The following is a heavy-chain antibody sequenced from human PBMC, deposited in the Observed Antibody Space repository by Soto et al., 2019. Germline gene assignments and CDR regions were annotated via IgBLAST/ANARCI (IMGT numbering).Heavy chain of an antibody. CDR2: IYYSGST. CDR3: ARRIVATVTYYYYYYGMDV. V-gene: IGHV4-39*01. CDR1: GGSISSSSYY. D-gene: IGHD5-12*01. Sequence: SETLSLTCTVSGGSISSSSYYWGWIRQPPGKGLEWIGSIYYSGSTYYNPSLKSRVTISVDTSKNQFSLKLSSVTAADTAVYYCARRIVATVTYYYYYYGMDVWGQGTTVTAPS. J-gene: IGHJ6*02.